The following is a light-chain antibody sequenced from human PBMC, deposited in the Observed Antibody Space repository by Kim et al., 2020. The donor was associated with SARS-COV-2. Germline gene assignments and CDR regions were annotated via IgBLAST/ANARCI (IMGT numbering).Light chain of an antibody. V-gene: IGKV3-20*01. CDR3: QHYDSSTGT. Sequence: SPGHGATLPCTASQRLSGNYLAWYQQKPGQAPRLLIYGTSTRATGVPDRFSGSGSGADFTLTISRLEPEDIAVYYCQHYDSSTGTFGQGTKLEF. CDR2: GTS. CDR1: QRLSGNY. J-gene: IGKJ2*01.